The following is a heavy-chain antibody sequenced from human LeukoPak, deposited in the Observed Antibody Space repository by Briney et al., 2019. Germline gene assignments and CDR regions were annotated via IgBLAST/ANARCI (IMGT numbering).Heavy chain of an antibody. V-gene: IGHV4-38-2*02. D-gene: IGHD2/OR15-2a*01. CDR3: ARAVILGYYFDY. J-gene: IGHJ4*02. CDR2: IYHSGST. Sequence: SETLSLTCTVSGGSISSYYWSWIRQPPGKVLEWIGSIYHSGSTYYNPSLKSRVTISVDTSKNQFSLKLSSVTAADTAVYYCARAVILGYYFDYWGQGTLVTVSS. CDR1: GGSISSYY.